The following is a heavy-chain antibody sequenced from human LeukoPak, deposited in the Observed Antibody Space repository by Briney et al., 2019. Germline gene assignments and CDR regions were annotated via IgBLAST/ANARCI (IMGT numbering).Heavy chain of an antibody. Sequence: ASAKVSCKASGYTFTNYVISWVRHAPGHGREWVGWISGYNGQTISTPSLQGRLTMTTDTSTRTAHMELTGLTSGDTAVYYCVRDIALIAADGYYFDHWGEGTEVTVSS. V-gene: IGHV1-18*01. D-gene: IGHD5-24*01. CDR1: GYTFTNYV. CDR3: VRDIALIAADGYYFDH. CDR2: ISGYNGQT. J-gene: IGHJ4*02.